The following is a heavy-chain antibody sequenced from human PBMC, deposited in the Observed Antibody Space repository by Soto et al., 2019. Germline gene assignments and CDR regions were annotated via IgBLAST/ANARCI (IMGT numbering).Heavy chain of an antibody. CDR3: ARARLRTPNGVDSFDV. D-gene: IGHD2-8*01. J-gene: IGHJ3*01. CDR2: FNPKSEGT. CDR1: GYTLNDYL. V-gene: IGHV1-2*02. Sequence: QVQLLQSGAEVRKPGASVRVSCKASGYTLNDYLIYWVRQAPGEGLEWMGRFNPKSEGTAFAQSFQGRVTLARDTSINAVYMEMYRLRSDDTGVYYCARARLRTPNGVDSFDVWGQGTSVTVS.